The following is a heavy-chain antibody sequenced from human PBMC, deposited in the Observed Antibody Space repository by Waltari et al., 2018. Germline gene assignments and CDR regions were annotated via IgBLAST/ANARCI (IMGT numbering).Heavy chain of an antibody. V-gene: IGHV1-24*01. CDR2: FDPEDGET. Sequence: QVQLVQSGAEVKKPGASVKVSCTVSGYPLTELSMHWVRQAPGKGLEWMGGFDPEDGETIYAQKFQGRVTMTEDTSTDTAYMELSSLRSEDTAVYYCATDRVTMVRGVMGDAFDIWGQGTMVTVSS. CDR1: GYPLTELS. D-gene: IGHD3-10*01. J-gene: IGHJ3*02. CDR3: ATDRVTMVRGVMGDAFDI.